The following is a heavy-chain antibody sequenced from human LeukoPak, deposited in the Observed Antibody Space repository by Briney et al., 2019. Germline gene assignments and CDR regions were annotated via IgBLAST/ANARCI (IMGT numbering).Heavy chain of an antibody. J-gene: IGHJ6*03. V-gene: IGHV4-34*01. CDR1: GGSFSGYY. CDR3: ARGSRDYYGSGSYSRYMDV. Sequence: SETLSLTCAVYGGSFSGYYWSWIRQPPGKGLEWIGEINHSGSTNYNPSLKSRVTISVDTSKNQFSLKLSSVTAADTAVYYCARGSRDYYGSGSYSRYMDVWGKGTTVTVSS. D-gene: IGHD3-10*01. CDR2: INHSGST.